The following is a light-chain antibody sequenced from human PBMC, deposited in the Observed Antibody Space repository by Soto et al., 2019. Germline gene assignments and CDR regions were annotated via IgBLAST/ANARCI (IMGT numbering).Light chain of an antibody. J-gene: IGLJ2*01. CDR2: EVS. CDR3: SSYSSSSTHVV. V-gene: IGLV2-14*01. Sequence: QSALTQPASVSGSPGQSITISCTGTSSDVGGYNYVSWYQQRPGKAPKLMIYEVSNRPSGVSNRFSGSKSGNTASLTISGLQAEDEAEYFCSSYSSSSTHVVFGGGTKLTVL. CDR1: SSDVGGYNY.